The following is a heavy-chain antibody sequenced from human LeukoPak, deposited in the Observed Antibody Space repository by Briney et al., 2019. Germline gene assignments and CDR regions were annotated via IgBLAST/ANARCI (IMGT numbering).Heavy chain of an antibody. CDR1: GFTFSSYS. Sequence: GGSLRLSCAASGFTFSSYSMNWVRQAPGKGLGWVSYISSSSSTIYYADSVKGRFTISRDNAKNSLYLQMNSLRDEDTAVYYCARGDPYSSGWSFDYWGQGTLVTVSS. CDR2: ISSSSSTI. D-gene: IGHD6-19*01. CDR3: ARGDPYSSGWSFDY. J-gene: IGHJ4*02. V-gene: IGHV3-48*02.